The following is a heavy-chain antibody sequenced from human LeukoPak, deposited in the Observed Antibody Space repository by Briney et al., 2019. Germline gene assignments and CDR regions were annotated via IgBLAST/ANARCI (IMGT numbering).Heavy chain of an antibody. V-gene: IGHV3-30-3*01. D-gene: IGHD6-19*01. Sequence: GGSLRLSCAASGFTFRSYAMSWVRQAPGKGLEWVAVISYDGSNKYYADSVKGRFTISRDNSKNTLYLQMNSLRAEDTAVYYCARVGAVAGLDVWGQGTTVTVSS. CDR3: ARVGAVAGLDV. CDR2: ISYDGSNK. J-gene: IGHJ6*02. CDR1: GFTFRSYA.